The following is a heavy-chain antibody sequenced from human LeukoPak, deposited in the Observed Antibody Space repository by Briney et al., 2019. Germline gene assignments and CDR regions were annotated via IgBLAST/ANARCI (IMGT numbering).Heavy chain of an antibody. CDR2: ISTSGST. Sequence: PSETLSLTCTVSGGSISIYYWSWIRQPAGKGLEWIGRISTSGSTNYNPSLKSRVTISVDTSKNQFSLNLSSVTAADTAVYYCAREGGYSYGDAPLHFDYWGQGTLVTVSS. CDR1: GGSISIYY. D-gene: IGHD5-18*01. J-gene: IGHJ4*02. V-gene: IGHV4-4*07. CDR3: AREGGYSYGDAPLHFDY.